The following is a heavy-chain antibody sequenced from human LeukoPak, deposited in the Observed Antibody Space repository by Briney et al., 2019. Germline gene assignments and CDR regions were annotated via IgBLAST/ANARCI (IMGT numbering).Heavy chain of an antibody. CDR1: GYTSDSFD. CDR2: MNPKSGNT. CDR3: VRCPHYSTSPDS. Sequence: ASVKVSCKASGYTSDSFDINWVRQAPGQGLEWMGWMNPKSGNTGYAQKFQGRVTMTRDTSIGTAYMELRSLTSEDTALYFCVRCPHYSTSPDSWGQGTLVTVSS. D-gene: IGHD6-13*01. J-gene: IGHJ4*02. V-gene: IGHV1-8*01.